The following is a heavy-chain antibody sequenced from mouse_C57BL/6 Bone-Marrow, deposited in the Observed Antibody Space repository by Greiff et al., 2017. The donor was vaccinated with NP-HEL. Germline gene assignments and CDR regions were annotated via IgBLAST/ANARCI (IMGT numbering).Heavy chain of an antibody. J-gene: IGHJ4*01. CDR2: IDPSDSYT. Sequence: QVQLKQPGAELVKPGASVKLSCKASGYTFTSYWMQWVKQRPGQGLEWIGEIDPSDSYTNYNQKFKGKATLTVDTSSSTAYMQLSSLTSEDSAVYYCARVTTVVATDYAMDYWGQGTSVTVSS. CDR1: GYTFTSYW. D-gene: IGHD1-1*01. CDR3: ARVTTVVATDYAMDY. V-gene: IGHV1-50*01.